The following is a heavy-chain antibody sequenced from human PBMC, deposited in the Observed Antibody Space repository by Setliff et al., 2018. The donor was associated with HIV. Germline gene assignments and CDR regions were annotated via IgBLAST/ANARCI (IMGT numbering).Heavy chain of an antibody. CDR3: ARIGNGWSVRWFHP. Sequence: SETLSLTCTVSGGSFSSDSYYWGWIRQFPGKGLEWIGSIYHGGSTYQNPSLRNRVTISIDTSKNQPSLKLRSVTAADTAVYYCARIGNGWSVRWFHPWGQGTLVTVSS. CDR1: GGSFSSDSYY. CDR2: IYHGGST. V-gene: IGHV4-39*07. D-gene: IGHD6-19*01. J-gene: IGHJ5*02.